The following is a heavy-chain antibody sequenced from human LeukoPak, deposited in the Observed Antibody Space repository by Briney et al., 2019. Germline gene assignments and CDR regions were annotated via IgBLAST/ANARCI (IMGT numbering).Heavy chain of an antibody. D-gene: IGHD5-12*01. J-gene: IGHJ5*02. CDR2: IRSRSSY. CDR1: KFTFSNYN. Sequence: GGSLRLSCVASKFTFSNYNMIWVRQAPGKGLEWVSFIRSRSSYYADSVKGRFTISRDNAKNSLYLQMNSLRAEDTAVYYCASRGGYSGRNRLSRGWFDPWGQGTLVTVSS. CDR3: ASRGGYSGRNRLSRGWFDP. V-gene: IGHV3-21*01.